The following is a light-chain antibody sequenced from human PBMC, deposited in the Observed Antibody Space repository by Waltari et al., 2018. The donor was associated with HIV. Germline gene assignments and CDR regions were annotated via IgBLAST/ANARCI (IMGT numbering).Light chain of an antibody. V-gene: IGKV3-20*01. CDR1: QSVSRSY. CDR2: GAS. Sequence: EIVLTQSPGTLSLSPGVRATLSCRASQSVSRSYLAWYQQKPGQAPRLLIYGASSRATGTPDRFSGSGSGTDFTLTINRLEPEDFAVYYCQQYDGSSTFGGGTKVEIK. CDR3: QQYDGSST. J-gene: IGKJ4*01.